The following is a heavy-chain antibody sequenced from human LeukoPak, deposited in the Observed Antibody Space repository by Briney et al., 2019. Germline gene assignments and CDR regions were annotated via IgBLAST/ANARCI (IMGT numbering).Heavy chain of an antibody. CDR1: GGSFSGYY. CDR3: ARRQLWHTRYYYSDY. CDR2: INHSGST. V-gene: IGHV4-34*01. Sequence: SETLSLTCAVYGGSFSGYYWSWIRQPPGKGLEWIGEINHSGSTNYNPSLKSRVTISVDTSKNQFSLKLSSVTAADTAVYYCARRQLWHTRYYYSDYWGQGTLVTVSS. D-gene: IGHD5-18*01. J-gene: IGHJ4*02.